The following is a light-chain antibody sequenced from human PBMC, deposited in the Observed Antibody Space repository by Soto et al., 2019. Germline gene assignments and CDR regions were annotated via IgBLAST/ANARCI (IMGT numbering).Light chain of an antibody. J-gene: IGLJ1*01. V-gene: IGLV2-14*03. CDR3: SSYTSSSSYV. CDR2: DVI. CDR1: SSDIGAFNH. Sequence: QSALTQPASVSDSPGQSITISCIGTSSDIGAFNHVSWHQQHPGKAPKLIIYDVINRPSGVSNRFSGSKTGNTASLIISGXXAEDEADYYCSSYTSSSSYVFGXGTKVTVL.